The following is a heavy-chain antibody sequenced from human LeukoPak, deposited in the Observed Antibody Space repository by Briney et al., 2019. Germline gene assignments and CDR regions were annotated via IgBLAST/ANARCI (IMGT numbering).Heavy chain of an antibody. CDR3: ARDGRDRDGYNLADY. D-gene: IGHD5-24*01. CDR2: IWYDGSNK. J-gene: IGHJ4*02. CDR1: GFTFSSYG. Sequence: PGGCLRLSCVASGFTFSSYGMHWVRQAPGKGLEWVAVIWYDGSNKYYADSVKGRFTISRDNSKNTLYLQMNSLRAEDTAVYYCARDGRDRDGYNLADYWGRGTLVTVSS. V-gene: IGHV3-33*01.